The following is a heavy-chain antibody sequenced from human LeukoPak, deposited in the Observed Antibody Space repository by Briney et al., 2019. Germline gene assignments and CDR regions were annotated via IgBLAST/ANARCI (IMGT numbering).Heavy chain of an antibody. CDR3: AREVLADYYYYYMDV. Sequence: SETLSLTCTVSGGSISSYYWSWIRQPPGKGLEWIGYIYYSGSTNYNPSLKSRVTISVDTSKNQFSLKLSSVTAADTAVYYCAREVLADYYYYYMDVWGKGTTVTVSS. J-gene: IGHJ6*03. V-gene: IGHV4-59*12. CDR1: GGSISSYY. CDR2: IYYSGST.